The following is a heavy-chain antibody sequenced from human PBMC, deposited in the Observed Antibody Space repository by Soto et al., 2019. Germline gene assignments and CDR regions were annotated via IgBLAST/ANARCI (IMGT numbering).Heavy chain of an antibody. V-gene: IGHV1-18*01. D-gene: IGHD6-13*01. CDR3: AREGSWPYYYYGMDV. CDR2: ISAYNGDT. J-gene: IGHJ6*02. Sequence: QVQLVQSGDEVKKPGASVKVSCKASGYTFTTYGISWVRQAPGQGLEWMGWISAYNGDTKYAQNVQDRVRMTTDTPTSTAYMELRSLRSDDTAVYYCAREGSWPYYYYGMDVWGQGTTVTVSS. CDR1: GYTFTTYG.